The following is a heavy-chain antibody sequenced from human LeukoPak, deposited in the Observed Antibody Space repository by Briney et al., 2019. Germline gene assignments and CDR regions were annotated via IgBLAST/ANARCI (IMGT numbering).Heavy chain of an antibody. CDR1: GGTFSSYA. Sequence: GASVRVSCKASGGTFSSYAISWVRQAPGQGLEWMGGIIPIFGTANYAQKFQGRVTITADESTSTAYMELSSLGSEDTAVYYCARDGRIVATIKDFDYWGQGTLVTISS. V-gene: IGHV1-69*13. CDR3: ARDGRIVATIKDFDY. CDR2: IIPIFGTA. J-gene: IGHJ4*02. D-gene: IGHD5-12*01.